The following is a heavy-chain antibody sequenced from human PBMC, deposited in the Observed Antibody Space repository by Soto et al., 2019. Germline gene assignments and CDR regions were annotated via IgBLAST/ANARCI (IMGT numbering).Heavy chain of an antibody. CDR2: ISYDGSNK. CDR1: GFTFSSYA. V-gene: IGHV3-30-3*01. D-gene: IGHD5-18*01. CDR3: ARDRDSYGPYYFDY. J-gene: IGHJ4*02. Sequence: SLRLSCAASGFTFSSYAMHWVRQAPGKGLEWVAVISYDGSNKYYADSVKGRSTISRDNSKNTLYLQMNSLRAEDTAVYYCARDRDSYGPYYFDYWGQGALVTVSS.